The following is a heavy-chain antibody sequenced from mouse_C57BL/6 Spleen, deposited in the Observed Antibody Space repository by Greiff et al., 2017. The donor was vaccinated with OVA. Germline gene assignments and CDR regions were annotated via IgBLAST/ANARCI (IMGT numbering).Heavy chain of an antibody. Sequence: QVQLQQPGAELVKPGASVKMSCKASGYTFTSYWITWVKQRPGQGLEWIGDIYPGSGSTNYNEKFKSKATLTVDTSSNTAYMQLSSLTSVDSAVSYCARCRTYGYSPWFSYWGHGPLVPVS. D-gene: IGHD2-2*01. J-gene: IGHJ3*01. V-gene: IGHV1-55*01. CDR1: GYTFTSYW. CDR2: IYPGSGST. CDR3: ARCRTYGYSPWFSY.